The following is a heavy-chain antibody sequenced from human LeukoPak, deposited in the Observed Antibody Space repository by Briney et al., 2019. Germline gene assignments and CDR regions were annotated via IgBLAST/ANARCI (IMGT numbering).Heavy chain of an antibody. V-gene: IGHV5-51*01. CDR3: ARQRKTYYYGSGSYTSNWFDP. CDR1: GYSFTSYW. D-gene: IGHD3-10*01. J-gene: IGHJ5*02. Sequence: GESLKISCKGSGYSFTSYWIGWVRQMHGKGLEWMGIIYPGDSDTRCSPSFQGQVTISADKSISTAYLQWSSLKASDTAMYYCARQRKTYYYGSGSYTSNWFDPWGQGTLVTVSS. CDR2: IYPGDSDT.